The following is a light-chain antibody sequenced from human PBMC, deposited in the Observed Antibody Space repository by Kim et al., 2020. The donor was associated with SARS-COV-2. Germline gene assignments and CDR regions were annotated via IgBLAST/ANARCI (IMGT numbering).Light chain of an antibody. CDR2: QDS. J-gene: IGLJ2*01. CDR3: QAWDSSTVV. V-gene: IGLV3-1*01. CDR1: KLGDKY. Sequence: VSPGQTASITCSGDKLGDKYACWYQQKPGQSPVLVIYQDSKRPSGIPERFSGSNSGNTATLTISGTQAMDETDYYCQAWDSSTVVFGGGTQLTVL.